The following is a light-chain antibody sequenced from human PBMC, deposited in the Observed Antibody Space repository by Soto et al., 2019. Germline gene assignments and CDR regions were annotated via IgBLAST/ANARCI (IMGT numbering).Light chain of an antibody. CDR3: LQDYTYPWT. CDR2: GAS. J-gene: IGKJ1*01. CDR1: QSISTY. Sequence: IQMTQSPAPLSASAGERGTLSCLASQSISTYLTWYQQKPGKAPKLLIYGASSLQSGVPSRFSGSGSGTDFTLTISSLQPEDFATYYCLQDYTYPWTFGQGTKVDIK. V-gene: IGKV1-6*02.